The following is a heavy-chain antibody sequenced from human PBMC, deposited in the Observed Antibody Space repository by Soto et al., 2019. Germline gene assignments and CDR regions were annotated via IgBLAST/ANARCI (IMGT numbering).Heavy chain of an antibody. Sequence: ASVKVSCKASGYTFTSYGISWVRQAPGQGLEWMGWISAYNGNTNYAQKLQGRVTMTTDTSTSTAYMELRSLRSDDTAVYYCAIIRFYDYVWGLYRPWGGAFDYWGQGTLVTVSS. J-gene: IGHJ4*02. CDR3: AIIRFYDYVWGLYRPWGGAFDY. CDR1: GYTFTSYG. V-gene: IGHV1-18*04. CDR2: ISAYNGNT. D-gene: IGHD3-16*02.